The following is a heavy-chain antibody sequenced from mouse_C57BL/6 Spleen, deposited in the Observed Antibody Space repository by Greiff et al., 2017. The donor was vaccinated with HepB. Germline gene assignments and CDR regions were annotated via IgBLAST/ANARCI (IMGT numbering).Heavy chain of an antibody. Sequence: EVKLMESGGGLVKPGGSLKLSCAASGFTFSDYGMHWVRQAPEKGLEWVAYISSGSSTIYYADTVKGRFTISRDNAKNTLFLQMTSLRSEDTAMYYCARKANWVIDYWGQGTTLTVSS. CDR3: ARKANWVIDY. D-gene: IGHD4-1*01. J-gene: IGHJ2*01. CDR1: GFTFSDYG. CDR2: ISSGSSTI. V-gene: IGHV5-17*01.